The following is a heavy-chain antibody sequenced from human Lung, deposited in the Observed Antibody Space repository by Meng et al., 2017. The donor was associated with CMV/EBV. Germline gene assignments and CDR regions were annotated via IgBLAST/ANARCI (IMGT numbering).Heavy chain of an antibody. Sequence: SETXSLXCTVSGGSISSYYWSWIRQPPGKGLEDIGYIYYSGSTSNNPSLKSRVTISVDTSKNQFSLKLSSVTAADTAVYYGARHGSESYFYGMDVWGRGTTVTVSS. D-gene: IGHD3-10*01. CDR1: GGSISSYY. CDR3: ARHGSESYFYGMDV. CDR2: IYYSGST. J-gene: IGHJ6*02. V-gene: IGHV4-59*01.